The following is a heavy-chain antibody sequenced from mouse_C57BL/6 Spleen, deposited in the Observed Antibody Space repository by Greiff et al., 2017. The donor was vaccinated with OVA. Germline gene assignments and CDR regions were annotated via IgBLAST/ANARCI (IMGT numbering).Heavy chain of an antibody. V-gene: IGHV5-6*01. Sequence: EVKLMESGGDLVKPGGSLKLSCAASGFTFSSYGMSWVRQTPDKRLEWVATISSGGSYTYYPDSAKGRFPISRDNAKNNLYLQMSRVKSEDAAVYYCARHRSNWFDYWGQGTTLTVSS. J-gene: IGHJ2*01. CDR3: ARHRSNWFDY. D-gene: IGHD2-5*01. CDR1: GFTFSSYG. CDR2: ISSGGSYT.